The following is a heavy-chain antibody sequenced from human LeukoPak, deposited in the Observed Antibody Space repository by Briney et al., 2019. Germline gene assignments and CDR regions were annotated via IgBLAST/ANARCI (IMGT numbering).Heavy chain of an antibody. CDR3: ARNLATIRHYFDY. CDR1: GFTFSSYA. J-gene: IGHJ4*02. CDR2: ISHDGRNK. Sequence: GGSLRLSCAASGFTFSSYAIHWVRQARKGLEWVAVISHDGRNKDYADSVKGRLTISRDNSKNTVYLQMNSLRTEDTAVYYCARNLATIRHYFDYWGQGTLVTVSS. V-gene: IGHV3-30*04. D-gene: IGHD5-24*01.